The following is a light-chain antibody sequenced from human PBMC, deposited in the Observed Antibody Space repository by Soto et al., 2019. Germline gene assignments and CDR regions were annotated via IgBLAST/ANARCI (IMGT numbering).Light chain of an antibody. CDR1: QTVSSN. Sequence: EIVLTQSPGTLSLSPGERATLSCRASQTVSSNYLAWYQQKPGQAPRLLIYGASTRATGIPARFGGSGSGTEFTLTISSLQSEDFAVYYCQQYNNWPRTFGQGTKVDIK. V-gene: IGKV3-15*01. CDR2: GAS. J-gene: IGKJ1*01. CDR3: QQYNNWPRT.